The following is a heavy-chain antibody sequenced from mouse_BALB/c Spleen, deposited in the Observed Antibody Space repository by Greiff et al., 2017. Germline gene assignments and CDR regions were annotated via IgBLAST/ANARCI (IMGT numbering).Heavy chain of an antibody. D-gene: IGHD2-2*01. CDR1: GFNIKDTY. V-gene: IGHV14-3*02. CDR2: IDPANGNT. Sequence: EVQLQQSGAELVKPGASVTLSCTASGFNIKDTYMHWVKQRPEQGLEWIGRIDPANGNTKYDPKFQGKATITADTSSNTAYLQLSRLTSEDTAVYYCSRPYGYDGAWFAYWGQGTLVTVSA. J-gene: IGHJ3*01. CDR3: SRPYGYDGAWFAY.